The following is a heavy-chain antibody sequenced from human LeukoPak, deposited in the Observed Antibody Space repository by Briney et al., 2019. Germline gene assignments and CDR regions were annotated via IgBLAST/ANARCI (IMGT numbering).Heavy chain of an antibody. Sequence: ASVKVSCKASGYATDYYIHWVRQAPGQGLEWMGWINPISGGTIYARNFRGRVTMTRDTSIATVYLELRSLRSDDAAVYYCAYYDYNIYPYWGQGTLVTVSS. CDR3: AYYDYNIYPY. V-gene: IGHV1-2*02. CDR2: INPISGGT. D-gene: IGHD5-12*01. CDR1: GYATDYY. J-gene: IGHJ4*02.